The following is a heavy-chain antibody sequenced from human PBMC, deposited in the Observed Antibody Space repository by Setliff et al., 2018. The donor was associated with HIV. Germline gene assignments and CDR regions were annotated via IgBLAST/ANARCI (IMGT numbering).Heavy chain of an antibody. CDR2: INPSGGST. CDR3: ARGYFYDTSGHDDSFDY. Sequence: ASVKVSCKAFGYTFTSYNMHWVRQAPGQGLEWMGIINPSGGSTTYAQKFQGRVTMTRDTSTRTVYMELSSLRSEDTAVYFCARGYFYDTSGHDDSFDYWGQGTLVTVSS. CDR1: GYTFTSYN. J-gene: IGHJ4*02. D-gene: IGHD3-22*01. V-gene: IGHV1-46*01.